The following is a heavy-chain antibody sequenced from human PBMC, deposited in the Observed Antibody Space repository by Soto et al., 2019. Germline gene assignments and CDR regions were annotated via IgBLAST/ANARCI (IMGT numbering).Heavy chain of an antibody. CDR3: ARGGDYDYVWGSYRYTPYFDY. CDR1: GGSISSGGYY. Sequence: QVQLQESGPGLVKPSQTLSLTCTVSGGSISSGGYYWSWIRQHPGKGLEWIGYIYYSGSTYYNPSLKRRVTISVDTSKNQFSLKLSSVTAADTAVYYCARGGDYDYVWGSYRYTPYFDYWGQGTLVTVSS. CDR2: IYYSGST. J-gene: IGHJ4*02. V-gene: IGHV4-31*03. D-gene: IGHD3-16*02.